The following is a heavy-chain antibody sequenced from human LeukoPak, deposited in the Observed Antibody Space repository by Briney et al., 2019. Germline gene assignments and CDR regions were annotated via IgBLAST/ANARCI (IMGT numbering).Heavy chain of an antibody. CDR3: AKVRGRYRSLMDV. D-gene: IGHD1-1*01. V-gene: IGHV3-23*01. Sequence: GGSLTLSCALSGFTLSSYAMRWVRQAPGKGLEWVSSIRGWGGSTLYADSVKGRFPIYIDNSKNTLYLQLNSLRAEDTAVYYCAKVRGRYRSLMDVWGKGTTVTVSS. CDR1: GFTLSSYA. CDR2: IRGWGGST. J-gene: IGHJ6*03.